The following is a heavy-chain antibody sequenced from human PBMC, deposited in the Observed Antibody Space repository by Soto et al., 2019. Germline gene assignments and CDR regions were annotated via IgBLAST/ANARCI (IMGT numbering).Heavy chain of an antibody. CDR3: AKSGTFGAIDY. CDR1: GFTFSSYA. D-gene: IGHD3-3*01. Sequence: PGGSLRLSCAASGFTFSSYAMSWVRQAPGKGLEWVSGISGGGGGTYYADSVKGRFTISRENSKNTLHLQMNSLRAEDTAVYYCAKSGTFGAIDYWGQGTLVTVSS. V-gene: IGHV3-23*01. J-gene: IGHJ4*02. CDR2: ISGGGGGT.